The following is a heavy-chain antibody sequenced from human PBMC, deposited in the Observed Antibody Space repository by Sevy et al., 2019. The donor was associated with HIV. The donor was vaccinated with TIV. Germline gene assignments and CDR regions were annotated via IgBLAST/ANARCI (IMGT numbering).Heavy chain of an antibody. CDR3: ARDRSGNYYGSGTFGFDP. V-gene: IGHV1-2*02. CDR2: INPNSGGT. CDR1: GYTFTGYY. D-gene: IGHD3-10*01. Sequence: ASVKVSCKASGYTFTGYYMHWVRQAPGQGLEWMGWINPNSGGTNYAQKFQGRVTMTRDTSISTAYMELSRLGSDDTAVYYCARDRSGNYYGSGTFGFDPWGQGTLVTVSS. J-gene: IGHJ5*02.